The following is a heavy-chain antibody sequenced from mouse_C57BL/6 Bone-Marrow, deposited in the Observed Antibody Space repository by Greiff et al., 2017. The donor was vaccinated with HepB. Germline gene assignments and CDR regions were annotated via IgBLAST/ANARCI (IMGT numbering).Heavy chain of an antibody. CDR1: GYTFTSYW. D-gene: IGHD2-3*01. J-gene: IGHJ4*01. CDR2: IDPSDSYT. CDR3: ARWLLREAMDY. Sequence: VQLQQPGAELVRPGTSVKLSCKASGYTFTSYWMHWVKLRPGQGLEWIGVIDPSDSYTNYNQKLKGKATLTVDTSSSTAYMQLSSLTSEDSAVYYCARWLLREAMDYWGQGTSGTVSS. V-gene: IGHV1-59*01.